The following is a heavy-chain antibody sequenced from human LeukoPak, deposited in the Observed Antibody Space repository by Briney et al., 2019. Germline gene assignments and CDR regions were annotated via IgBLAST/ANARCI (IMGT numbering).Heavy chain of an antibody. V-gene: IGHV3-23*01. D-gene: IGHD6-13*01. J-gene: IGHJ4*02. CDR3: ARSIPYGTTWYGRSDY. CDR2: MSDDGDST. CDR1: GFTFSNFA. Sequence: PGGSLRLSCAASGFTFSNFAMSWVRQTPGKGLEWVSVMSDDGDSTHYADSVQGRFTISRDNSKSTLCLQMNSLRAEDTAIYYCARSIPYGTTWYGRSDYWGQGTLVTVSS.